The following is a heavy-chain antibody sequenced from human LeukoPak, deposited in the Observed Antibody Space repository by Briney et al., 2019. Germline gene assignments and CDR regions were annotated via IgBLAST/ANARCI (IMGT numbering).Heavy chain of an antibody. D-gene: IGHD2-21*02. CDR2: IYYSGST. CDR1: GGSISSSSYY. Sequence: SETLSLTCTVSGGSISSSSYYWGWIRQPPGKGLEWIGSIYYSGSTYYNPSLKSRVTISVDTSKNQFSLGLSSVTAADTAVYYCARHGPVDVVVTAMSAVYFDYWGQGTLVTVSS. V-gene: IGHV4-39*01. CDR3: ARHGPVDVVVTAMSAVYFDY. J-gene: IGHJ4*02.